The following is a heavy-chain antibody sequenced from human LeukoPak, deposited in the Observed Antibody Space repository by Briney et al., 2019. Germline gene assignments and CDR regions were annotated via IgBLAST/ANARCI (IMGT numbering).Heavy chain of an antibody. CDR2: IYSSGST. J-gene: IGHJ4*02. CDR3: ARDPGALYYFDY. V-gene: IGHV4-61*02. D-gene: IGHD3-10*01. CDR1: GGSISSGSYY. Sequence: SQTLSLTCTVSGGSISSGSYYWNWIRQPAGKGLERIGRIYSSGSTNYNPSLKSRVTMSVDTSKNQFSLKLSSVTAADTAVYYCARDPGALYYFDYWGQGTLVTVSS.